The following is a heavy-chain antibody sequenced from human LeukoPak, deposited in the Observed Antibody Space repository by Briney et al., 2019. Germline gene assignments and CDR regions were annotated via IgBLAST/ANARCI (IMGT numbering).Heavy chain of an antibody. J-gene: IGHJ3*02. Sequence: VASVKVSCKASGYTFTKYGVSWVRQAPGQGLEWMGWISAYTGDIKYAQRGKGRVTMTTDTSTSTVYMELRSLRSDDTAVYYCARESGSDAFDIWGQGTMVTVCS. CDR1: GYTFTKYG. V-gene: IGHV1-18*01. CDR2: ISAYTGDI. CDR3: ARESGSDAFDI.